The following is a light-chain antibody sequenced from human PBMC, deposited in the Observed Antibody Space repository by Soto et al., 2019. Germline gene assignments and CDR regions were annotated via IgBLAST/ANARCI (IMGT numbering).Light chain of an antibody. V-gene: IGKV3-11*01. Sequence: ETLLTQSPATLSFSPGERATLSCRASQSVNNFLAWYQHKPGHAPRLLIYDASYRATGIPARFSGSGSGTDFSLTSSSLEPEDSAVYYCQQRGNCPATFGPGTKVDV. J-gene: IGKJ3*01. CDR3: QQRGNCPAT. CDR2: DAS. CDR1: QSVNNF.